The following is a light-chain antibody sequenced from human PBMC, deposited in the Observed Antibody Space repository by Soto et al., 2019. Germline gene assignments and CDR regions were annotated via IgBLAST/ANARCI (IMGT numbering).Light chain of an antibody. CDR2: MIS. V-gene: IGKV2-24*01. CDR1: QSLVHSDGNTY. CDR3: MKATQAYT. J-gene: IGKJ2*01. Sequence: DIVLTQTPLSSPVTLGQPASISCRSSQSLVHSDGNTYLTWLQQRPGQPPRLLIYMISNRFSGVPNRFSGSGAGKFFTLKNRRVEVDDGGFYYYMKATQAYTFGRGTKREIK.